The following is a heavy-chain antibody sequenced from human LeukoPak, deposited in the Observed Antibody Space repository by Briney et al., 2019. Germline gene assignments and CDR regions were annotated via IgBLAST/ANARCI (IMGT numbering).Heavy chain of an antibody. Sequence: ASVTVSCKASGYPFTTYGISWLRQAPGQGLEWVGWISPYNGNTDYAQKVQGRVTMTTDTSTSTAHMQLRRLRSDDTAVYYCATLAQDYYDSSGYFWGQGTPLTVSS. CDR2: ISPYNGNT. D-gene: IGHD3-22*01. J-gene: IGHJ4*02. CDR3: ATLAQDYYDSSGYF. V-gene: IGHV1-18*01. CDR1: GYPFTTYG.